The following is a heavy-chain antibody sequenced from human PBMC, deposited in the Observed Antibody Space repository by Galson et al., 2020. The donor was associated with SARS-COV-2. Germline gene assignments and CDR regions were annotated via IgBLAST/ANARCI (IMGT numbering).Heavy chain of an antibody. D-gene: IGHD2-8*01. J-gene: IGHJ4*02. CDR3: ARDLSRFYGVSASTYYFDD. V-gene: IGHV3-11*01. Sequence: TGGSLRLSCAASGFTFRDYYMSWIRQAPGKGLEWVSYISSSGSTTYYADSVKGRFTISRDNAKSSLYLQMNSLRAEDTAVYYCARDLSRFYGVSASTYYFDDWGQGTLVTVAS. CDR1: GFTFRDYY. CDR2: ISSSGSTT.